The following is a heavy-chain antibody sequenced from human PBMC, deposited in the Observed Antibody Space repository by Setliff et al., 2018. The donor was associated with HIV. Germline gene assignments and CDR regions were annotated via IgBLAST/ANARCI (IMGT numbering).Heavy chain of an antibody. Sequence: SETLSLTCSVSGGSIRSGGYYWSCIRQRPGKGLEWIVYIYYSGSTYYIPSLKSRVTISLDTSKNQFSLKLNSVTAADTAVYYCARGPRPVDVDYYYMDVWGKGTTVTVSS. V-gene: IGHV4-30-4*01. CDR3: ARGPRPVDVDYYYMDV. CDR1: GGSIRSGGYY. CDR2: IYYSGST. J-gene: IGHJ6*03.